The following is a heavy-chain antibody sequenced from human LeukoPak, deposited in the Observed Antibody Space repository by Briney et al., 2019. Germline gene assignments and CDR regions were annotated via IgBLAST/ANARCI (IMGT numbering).Heavy chain of an antibody. CDR2: INPSGGST. D-gene: IGHD3-10*01. J-gene: IGHJ5*02. CDR3: ARDLGVSFGRDNWFDP. CDR1: GYTFTSYY. Sequence: ASVKVSCKASGYTFTSYYMHWVRQAPGQGLEWMGIINPSGGSTSYAQKFQGRVTMTRDTSTSTVYMELSSLRSEDTAVYYCARDLGVSFGRDNWFDPWGQGTLVTVSS. V-gene: IGHV1-46*01.